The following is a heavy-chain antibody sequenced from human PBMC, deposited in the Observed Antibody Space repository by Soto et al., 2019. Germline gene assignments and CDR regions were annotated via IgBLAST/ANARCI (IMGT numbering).Heavy chain of an antibody. J-gene: IGHJ6*02. Sequence: QVQLVQSGAEVKKPGSSVKVSCKASGGTFSSYAISWVRQAPGQGLEWMGGIIPIFGTANYAQKFQGRVTITANESTSTAYMELSSRRSEDKAVYYCARALHSPDLEWGSYGMDVWGQGTTVTVSS. CDR3: ARALHSPDLEWGSYGMDV. V-gene: IGHV1-69*01. D-gene: IGHD3-3*01. CDR1: GGTFSSYA. CDR2: IIPIFGTA.